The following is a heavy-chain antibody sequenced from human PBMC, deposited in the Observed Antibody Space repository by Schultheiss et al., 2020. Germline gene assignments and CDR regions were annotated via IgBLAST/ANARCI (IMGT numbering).Heavy chain of an antibody. CDR2: INSDGSST. Sequence: GESLKISCAASGFTFSSYWMHWVRQAPGKGLVWVSRINSDGSSTSYADSVKGRFTISRDNAKNTLYLQMNSLRAEDTAVYYCARGGMKRILLWFREPSSSYWGKGTLVTVSS. CDR1: GFTFSSYW. J-gene: IGHJ4*02. D-gene: IGHD3-10*01. CDR3: ARGGMKRILLWFREPSSSY. V-gene: IGHV3-74*01.